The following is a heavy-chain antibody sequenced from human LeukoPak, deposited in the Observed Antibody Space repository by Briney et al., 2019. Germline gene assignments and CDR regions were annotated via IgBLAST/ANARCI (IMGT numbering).Heavy chain of an antibody. D-gene: IGHD3-10*01. CDR1: GFTFSSYW. J-gene: IGHJ4*02. CDR3: ARDHYYGSGSYPGAVDY. V-gene: IGHV3-74*01. CDR2: IHSDGSST. Sequence: SGGSLRLSCAASGFTFSSYWMHWVRQAPGKGLVCVSPIHSDGSSTSYADSVKGRFTISRDNAKNTLYLQMNSLRAEDTAVYYCARDHYYGSGSYPGAVDYWGQGTLVTVSS.